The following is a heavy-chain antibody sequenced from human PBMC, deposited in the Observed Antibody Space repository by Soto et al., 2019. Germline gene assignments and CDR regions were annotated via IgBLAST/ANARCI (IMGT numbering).Heavy chain of an antibody. CDR1: GYSFTTYW. CDR2: IHPGNFDT. V-gene: IGHV5-51*01. Sequence: PGESLKISCKASGYSFTTYWIGWVRQMPGQGLECMAVIHPGNFDTKYRPSFQGQVAISAGKSISTAYLHWNSLKASDTSMYYCARHNNWAFDYWGQGILVTVSS. D-gene: IGHD1-1*01. CDR3: ARHNNWAFDY. J-gene: IGHJ4*02.